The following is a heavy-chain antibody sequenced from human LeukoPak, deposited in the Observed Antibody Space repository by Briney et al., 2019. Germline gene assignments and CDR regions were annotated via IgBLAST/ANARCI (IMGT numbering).Heavy chain of an antibody. D-gene: IGHD5-12*01. J-gene: IGHJ4*02. CDR3: ARDSSYMVATDY. CDR1: GFNFGAYA. V-gene: IGHV3-48*04. CDR2: ISSSSSTI. Sequence: GGSLRLSCRASGFNFGAYAMSWFRQAPGKGLEWVSYISSSSSTIYYADPVKGRFTISRDNAKNSLYLQMNSLRAEDTAVYYCARDSSYMVATDYWGQGTLVTVSS.